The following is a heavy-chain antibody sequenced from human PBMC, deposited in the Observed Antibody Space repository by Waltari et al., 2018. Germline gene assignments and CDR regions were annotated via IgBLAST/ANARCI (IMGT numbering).Heavy chain of an antibody. CDR1: GFTFSSYW. V-gene: IGHV3-74*01. CDR3: ASTGPNKKPGDY. D-gene: IGHD1-1*01. J-gene: IGHJ4*02. CDR2: INTDGSST. Sequence: EVQLVESGGGLVQPGGSLRLSCAASGFTFSSYWMHWVRQAPGKGLVWVSRINTDGSSTSYADSVKGRFTISRDNAKNTLYLQMNSLRAEDTAVYYCASTGPNKKPGDYWGQGTLVTVSS.